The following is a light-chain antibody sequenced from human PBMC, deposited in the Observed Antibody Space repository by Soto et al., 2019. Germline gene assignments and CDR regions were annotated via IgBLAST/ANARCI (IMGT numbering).Light chain of an antibody. CDR1: QSISSY. V-gene: IGKV1-39*01. J-gene: IGKJ4*01. CDR3: QQANS. Sequence: DIQMTQSPSSLSASVGDRVTITCRASQSISSYLNWYQQKPGKAPKLLIYAASSLQSGVPSRFSGSGSGTDFTLTISSLQPEDFATYYCQQANSFGGGTKGDIK. CDR2: AAS.